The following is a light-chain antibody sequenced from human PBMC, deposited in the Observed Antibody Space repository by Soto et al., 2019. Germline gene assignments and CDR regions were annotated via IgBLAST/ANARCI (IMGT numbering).Light chain of an antibody. V-gene: IGKV3-20*01. CDR2: AAS. CDR3: QHYDSSPWT. Sequence: DIVLTQSPGTLSLSLGERVTLSCRASQSVSSSFLACYQQQPGQATRLLIYAASTRATGIPDRFSGSGSGTYFTLIISRLQPEDFAVYYCQHYDSSPWTFGQGTKVEIK. J-gene: IGKJ1*01. CDR1: QSVSSSF.